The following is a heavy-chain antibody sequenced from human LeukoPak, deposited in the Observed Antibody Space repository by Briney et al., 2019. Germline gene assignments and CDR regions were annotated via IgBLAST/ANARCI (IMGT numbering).Heavy chain of an antibody. CDR2: ISAYNGNT. J-gene: IGHJ6*02. D-gene: IGHD2-21*01. CDR3: ARDECSYCGGGEDV. V-gene: IGHV1-18*01. CDR1: GYTFTSYG. Sequence: ASVKVSCKASGYTFTSYGISWVRQAPGQGLEWMGWISAYNGNTNYAQKLQGRVTTTTDTSTSTAYMELRSPRSDDTAVYYCARDECSYCGGGEDVWGQGTTVTVSS.